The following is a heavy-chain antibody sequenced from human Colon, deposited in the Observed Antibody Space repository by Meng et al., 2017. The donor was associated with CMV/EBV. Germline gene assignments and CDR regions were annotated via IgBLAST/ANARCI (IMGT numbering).Heavy chain of an antibody. CDR3: AVIVPATDYSYGTDV. Sequence: ASVKVSCKASGYTFTGYYMHWVRQAPGQGLEWMGWMNPNSGETGFAQKFQGRITMTRDTSISTAYLELSTLKSEDTALYFCAVIVPATDYSYGTDVWGQGTTVTVSS. V-gene: IGHV1-8*02. J-gene: IGHJ6*02. CDR2: MNPNSGET. CDR1: GYTFTGYY. D-gene: IGHD2-15*01.